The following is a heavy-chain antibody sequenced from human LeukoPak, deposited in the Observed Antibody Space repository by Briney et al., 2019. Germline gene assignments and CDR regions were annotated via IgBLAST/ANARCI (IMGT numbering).Heavy chain of an antibody. J-gene: IGHJ4*02. V-gene: IGHV4-59*08. CDR1: GGSNSSYY. D-gene: IGHD3-9*01. Sequence: NPSETLSLTCTVSGGSNSSYYWSWIRQPPGKGLEWIGYIYYSGSTNYNPSLKSRVTISVDTSKNQFSLKLSSVTAADTAVYYCARLGDILTGSYYFDYWGQGTLVTVSS. CDR2: IYYSGST. CDR3: ARLGDILTGSYYFDY.